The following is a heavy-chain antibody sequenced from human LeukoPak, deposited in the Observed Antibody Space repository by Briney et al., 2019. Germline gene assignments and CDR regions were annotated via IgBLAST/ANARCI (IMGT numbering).Heavy chain of an antibody. D-gene: IGHD3-22*01. V-gene: IGHV1-18*01. J-gene: IGHJ4*02. CDR3: ARDTDYYDSSGYDTTSFDY. Sequence: ASVKVSCKSSGYTFTSYGFTWVRQAPGQGLEWMGWISAYNGNTNYAQKLQGRVTMTTDTSTSTAYMELRSLRSDDTAVYYCARDTDYYDSSGYDTTSFDYWGQGTLVTVSS. CDR2: ISAYNGNT. CDR1: GYTFTSYG.